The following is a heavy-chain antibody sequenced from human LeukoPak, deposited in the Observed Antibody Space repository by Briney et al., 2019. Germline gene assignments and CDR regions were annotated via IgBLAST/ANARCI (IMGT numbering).Heavy chain of an antibody. Sequence: PGGSLRLSCAASGFTFSSYAMHWVRQAPGKGLEWVAVISYHGSNKYYADSVKGRFTISRDNSKNTPYLQMNSLRGEDMALYYCAKGLVGSSIADFFDYWGQGILVTVSS. CDR2: ISYHGSNK. V-gene: IGHV3-30-3*02. D-gene: IGHD6-6*01. CDR3: AKGLVGSSIADFFDY. CDR1: GFTFSSYA. J-gene: IGHJ4*02.